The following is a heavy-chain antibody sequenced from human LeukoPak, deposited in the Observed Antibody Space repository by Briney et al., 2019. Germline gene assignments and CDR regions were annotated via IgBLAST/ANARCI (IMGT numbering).Heavy chain of an antibody. J-gene: IGHJ3*02. Sequence: GGSLRLSCAAAGFVFSDYVMSWVRQAPGKGLEWVSGFSGSGGFTYNGDSVKGRFTISRDNSKTTLYLQMNSLKAEDTAVYYCAKGRPWGDDAFDIWGQGTMVTVSS. V-gene: IGHV3-23*01. CDR3: AKGRPWGDDAFDI. CDR2: FSGSGGFT. D-gene: IGHD3-16*01. CDR1: GFVFSDYV.